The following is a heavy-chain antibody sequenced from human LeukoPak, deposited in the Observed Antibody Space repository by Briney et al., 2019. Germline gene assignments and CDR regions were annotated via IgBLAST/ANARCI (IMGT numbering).Heavy chain of an antibody. D-gene: IGHD1-26*01. V-gene: IGHV3-72*01. CDR2: IKNKANSYIT. CDR1: GFTFSDHF. CDR3: ASIRGTLGY. J-gene: IGHJ4*02. Sequence: GGSLRLSCAASGFTFSDHFMDWVRQAPGKGLEWVGRIKNKANSYITQYAASMEGRFTISRDDSKNSLYLQMSSLKTEDTAMYYCASIRGTLGYWGQGTVVTFSS.